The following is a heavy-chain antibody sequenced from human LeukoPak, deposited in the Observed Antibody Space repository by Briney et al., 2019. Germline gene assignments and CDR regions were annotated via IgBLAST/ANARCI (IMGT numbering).Heavy chain of an antibody. D-gene: IGHD3-9*01. J-gene: IGHJ3*02. CDR1: GFTFSSYS. CDR2: ISSSSSYI. V-gene: IGHV3-21*01. CDR3: ARPMMRYLAFDI. Sequence: GGSLRLSCAASGFTFSSYSMNWVRQAPGKGLEWVSSISSSSSYIYYADSVKGRFTISRDNAKNSLYLQMNSLRAEDTAVYYCARPMMRYLAFDIWGQGTMVTVSS.